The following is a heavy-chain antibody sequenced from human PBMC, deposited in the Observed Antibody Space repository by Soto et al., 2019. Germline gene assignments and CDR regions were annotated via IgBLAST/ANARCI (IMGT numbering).Heavy chain of an antibody. V-gene: IGHV5-51*01. CDR2: IYPGDSDT. CDR1: GYNFANYW. CDR3: ARPGSLYGNYDS. Sequence: GESLKISCLCSGYNFANYWIGWVRQMPGKGLEWMGTIYPGDSDTRYSPSFQGQVSISADKSISTAYLHWGSLKTSDTAMYYCARPGSLYGNYDSWGEGTLVTVSS. D-gene: IGHD4-17*01. J-gene: IGHJ4*02.